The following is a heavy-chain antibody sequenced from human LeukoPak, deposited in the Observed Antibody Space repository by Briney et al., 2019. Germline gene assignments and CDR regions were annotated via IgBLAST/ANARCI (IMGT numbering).Heavy chain of an antibody. V-gene: IGHV4-59*01. CDR1: GGSISSYY. J-gene: IGHJ6*03. CDR2: IYYSGST. CDR3: ARVGERIQLWLRPGDYYYYMDV. Sequence: PSETLSLTCTVSGGSISSYYWSWIRQPPGKGLEWIGYIYYSGSTNYNPSLKSRVTISVDTSKNQFSLKLSSVTAADTAVYYCARVGERIQLWLRPGDYYYYMDVWGKGTTVTVSS. D-gene: IGHD5-18*01.